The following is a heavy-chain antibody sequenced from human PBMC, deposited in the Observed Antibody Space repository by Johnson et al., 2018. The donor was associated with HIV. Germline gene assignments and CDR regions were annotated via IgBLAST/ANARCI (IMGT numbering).Heavy chain of an antibody. CDR2: IWYDGSNR. V-gene: IGHV3-33*06. J-gene: IGHJ3*02. CDR3: AKEVVVIATGAFDI. CDR1: GFTFSSYG. D-gene: IGHD2-21*01. Sequence: QVQLVESGGGVIQPGRSLRVSCAASGFTFSSYGMHWVRQAPGKGLEWVAVIWYDGSNRYYADSVKGRFTISRDNSKNTLYLQMNSLRAEDTAVYYCAKEVVVIATGAFDIWGQGTMVTVSS.